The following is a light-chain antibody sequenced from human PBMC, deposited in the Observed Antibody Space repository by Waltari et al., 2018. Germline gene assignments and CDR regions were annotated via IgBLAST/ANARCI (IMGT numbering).Light chain of an antibody. Sequence: QSVLTQPPSMSGAPGQRVTISCTGSSSNIGAGHDVHWYQVFPGTAPKLLIYGTSKRPSGVPDRFSGSKSDTSASLAIGGLQAEDEADYYCQSFDIRLSGGVVFGGGTKVTVL. CDR1: SSNIGAGHD. J-gene: IGLJ3*02. V-gene: IGLV1-40*01. CDR2: GTS. CDR3: QSFDIRLSGGVV.